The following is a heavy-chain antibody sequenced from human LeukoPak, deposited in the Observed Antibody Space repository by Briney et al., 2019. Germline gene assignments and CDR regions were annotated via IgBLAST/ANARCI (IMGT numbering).Heavy chain of an antibody. CDR1: GFTFSNYA. CDR2: ISESGGT. J-gene: IGHJ6*03. Sequence: PGRSLRLSCAASGFTFSNYAMTWVRQAPGKGLEWVSSISESGGTYFADSVKGRFTISRDNSKNTLYLQMTGLRAEDTAVYSCAKTAYYYYMDVWGKGTTVTVSS. D-gene: IGHD3-16*01. V-gene: IGHV3-23*01. CDR3: AKTAYYYYMDV.